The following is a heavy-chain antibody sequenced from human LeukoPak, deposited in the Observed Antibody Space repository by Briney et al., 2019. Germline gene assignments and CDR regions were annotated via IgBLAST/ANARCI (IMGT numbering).Heavy chain of an antibody. CDR1: GFSFSSNW. CDR3: VAIVGARPR. D-gene: IGHD3-3*01. V-gene: IGHV3-74*01. J-gene: IGHJ4*02. Sequence: GGSLRLSWAASGFSFSSNWMHWVRQAPGKGLEWVSRIDTDGSTTDFADSVKGRFTISRDNSKNTLYLQMSSLRAEDTAVYHCVAIVGARPRWGQGTLVTVSS. CDR2: IDTDGSTT.